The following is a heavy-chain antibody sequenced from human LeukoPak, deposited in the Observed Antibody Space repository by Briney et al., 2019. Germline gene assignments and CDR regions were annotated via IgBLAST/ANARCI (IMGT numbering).Heavy chain of an antibody. CDR3: ARWSHVSGRWFLDN. CDR1: GFRLDNYW. V-gene: IGHV3-7*05. J-gene: IGHJ4*02. Sequence: GGSLRLSCEASGFRLDNYWMTWVRQAPGKGLEWVADINEDGSKIYSLDSVKGRFTISRDNAKNSLSLQLNTLRAEDTAVYYCARWSHVSGRWFLDNWGRGTLVSVPS. CDR2: INEDGSKI. D-gene: IGHD3-10*01.